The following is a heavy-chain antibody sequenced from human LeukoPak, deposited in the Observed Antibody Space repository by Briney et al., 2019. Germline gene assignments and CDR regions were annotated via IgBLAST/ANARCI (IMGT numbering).Heavy chain of an antibody. D-gene: IGHD2/OR15-2a*01. V-gene: IGHV3-53*01. CDR3: ARDFEGVHRTTNSYTYYYYMDV. J-gene: IGHJ6*03. CDR2: IYGGST. Sequence: GGSLRLSCAASGFTVSDNYMTWVRQAPGKGLEWVSIIYGGSTYYADSVKGRFTISRDNSKNTVYLQMNSLRAEDTAVFYCARDFEGVHRTTNSYTYYYYMDVWGKGTTVIVSS. CDR1: GFTVSDNY.